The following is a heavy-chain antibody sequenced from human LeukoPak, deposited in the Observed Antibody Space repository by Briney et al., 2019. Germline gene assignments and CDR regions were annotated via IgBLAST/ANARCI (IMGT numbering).Heavy chain of an antibody. Sequence: ASVKVSCTASGYTFTTHDINWVRQATGQGLEWLGWMSSNSGDTGYAQKFQGRVTMTSDSSISTAYMELSSLRSEDTAIYYCVRTPPNWGFDYWGQGTLVTVSS. CDR1: GYTFTTHD. CDR2: MSSNSGDT. CDR3: VRTPPNWGFDY. V-gene: IGHV1-8*01. J-gene: IGHJ4*02. D-gene: IGHD7-27*01.